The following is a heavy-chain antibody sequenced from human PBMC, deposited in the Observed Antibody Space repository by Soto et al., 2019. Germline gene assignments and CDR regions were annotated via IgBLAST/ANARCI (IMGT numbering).Heavy chain of an antibody. J-gene: IGHJ4*02. D-gene: IGHD5-18*01. CDR2: TYYRSNWHN. Sequence: SQTLSLTCAISGDSVSSNSATWNWIRQSPSRGLEWLGRTYYRSNWHNEYAVSVKSRMTINPDTSKNQFSLQLNSVTAEDTAVYYCASNSYGYTFYDYWGQGTLVTVSS. V-gene: IGHV6-1*01. CDR1: GDSVSSNSAT. CDR3: ASNSYGYTFYDY.